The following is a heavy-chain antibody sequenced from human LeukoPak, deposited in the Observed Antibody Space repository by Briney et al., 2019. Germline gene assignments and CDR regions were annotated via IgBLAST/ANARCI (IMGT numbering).Heavy chain of an antibody. D-gene: IGHD2-21*02. Sequence: PSETLSLTCTVSGGSISSYYWSWIRQPPGKGLEWIGYIYYSGSTNYNPSLKSRVTISVDTSKNQFSLKPSSVTAADTAVYYCARAGDSIDYWGQGTLVTVSS. CDR1: GGSISSYY. CDR2: IYYSGST. J-gene: IGHJ4*02. CDR3: ARAGDSIDY. V-gene: IGHV4-59*01.